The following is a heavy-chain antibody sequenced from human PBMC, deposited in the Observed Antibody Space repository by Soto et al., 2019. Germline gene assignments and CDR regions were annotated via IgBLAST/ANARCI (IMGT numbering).Heavy chain of an antibody. V-gene: IGHV3-30*02. D-gene: IGHD2-15*01. CDR3: VKESTPPFFDS. J-gene: IGHJ4*02. CDR2: MRYDGLRQ. CDR1: GFTLNNYG. Sequence: GGSLRLSCVGSGFTLNNYGVHWVRQAPGKGLEWVALMRYDGLRQTYLDSVRGRFTVSRDSSTNTIYLQMNSLRVEDTGNYFCVKESTPPFFDSWGQGTPVTVSS.